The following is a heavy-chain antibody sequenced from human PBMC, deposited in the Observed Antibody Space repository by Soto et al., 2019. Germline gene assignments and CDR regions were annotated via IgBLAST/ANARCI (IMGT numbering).Heavy chain of an antibody. V-gene: IGHV4-59*01. Sequence: PSETLSLTCTVSGGSISSYYWSWIRQPPGKGLEWIGYIYYSGSTNYNPSLKSRVTISVDTSKNQFSLKLSSVTAADTAVYYCARDRYIVWSHGTDYYMDVWGKGTTVTVSS. CDR2: IYYSGST. CDR1: GGSISSYY. CDR3: ARDRYIVWSHGTDYYMDV. D-gene: IGHD3-9*01. J-gene: IGHJ6*03.